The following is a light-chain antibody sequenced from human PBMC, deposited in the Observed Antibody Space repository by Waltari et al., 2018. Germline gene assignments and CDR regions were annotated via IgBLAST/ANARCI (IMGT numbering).Light chain of an antibody. V-gene: IGLV4-69*02. Sequence: RQPEKGPRFLMTLNSDGSYIKGDGIPDRISGSSSGAERYLIISSLQFEDEADYYCQTWGTGIFWTFGGGTKLTVL. CDR2: LNSDGSY. J-gene: IGLJ2*01. CDR3: QTWGTGIFWT.